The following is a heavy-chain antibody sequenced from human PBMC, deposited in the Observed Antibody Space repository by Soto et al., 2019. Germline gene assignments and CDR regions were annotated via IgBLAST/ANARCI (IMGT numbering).Heavy chain of an antibody. Sequence: GGSLRLSCAASGFAFSSYAMSWVRQAPGKGLEWVSAISGSGGSTYYADSVKGRFTISRDYSKNTLYLQMNSLRAEDTAVYYCAKMPYRDYAHFDYWGQGTLVTVSS. D-gene: IGHD4-17*01. CDR2: ISGSGGST. J-gene: IGHJ4*02. CDR1: GFAFSSYA. V-gene: IGHV3-23*01. CDR3: AKMPYRDYAHFDY.